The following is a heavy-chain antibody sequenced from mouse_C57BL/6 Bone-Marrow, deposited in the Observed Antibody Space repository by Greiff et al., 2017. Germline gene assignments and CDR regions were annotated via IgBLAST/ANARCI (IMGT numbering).Heavy chain of an antibody. V-gene: IGHV5-15*01. CDR2: LSNLAYSI. CDR3: ARQGEPE. J-gene: IGHJ3*01. Sequence: EVKLVESGGGLVQPGGSLKLSCAASGFTFSDYGMAWVRQAPRKGPEWVAFLSNLAYSIYYAATVTGRFTISRENAKNTLYLEMSSLRSEDTAMYYCARQGEPEWGKGTLVTVSA. CDR1: GFTFSDYG.